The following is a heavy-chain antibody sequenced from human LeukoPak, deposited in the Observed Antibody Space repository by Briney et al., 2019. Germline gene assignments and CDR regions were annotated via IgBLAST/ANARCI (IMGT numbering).Heavy chain of an antibody. CDR2: MYISGST. V-gene: IGHV4-4*07. D-gene: IGHD1-26*01. CDR1: GVSITNYY. J-gene: IGHJ4*02. CDR3: ARDYLVGAPLDS. Sequence: SETLSLTCTVSGVSITNYYWAWIRQPAGKGLEWIGRMYISGSTNYNPSLKSRVSISIDKTNNQSSLKLRSVTAADTAVYYCARDYLVGAPLDSWGQGTLVTVSS.